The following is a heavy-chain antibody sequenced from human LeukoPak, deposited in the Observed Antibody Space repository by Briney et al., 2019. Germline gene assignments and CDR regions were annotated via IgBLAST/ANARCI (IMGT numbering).Heavy chain of an antibody. Sequence: ASVKVSCKASGYTFTSYAMHWVRQAPGQRLEWMGWINAGNGNTKYSQEFQGRVTITRDTSASTAYMELSSLRSEDMAVYYCARSVATIGVDYYYMDVWGKGTTVTVSS. J-gene: IGHJ6*03. CDR2: INAGNGNT. CDR1: GYTFTSYA. D-gene: IGHD5-12*01. V-gene: IGHV1-3*03. CDR3: ARSVATIGVDYYYMDV.